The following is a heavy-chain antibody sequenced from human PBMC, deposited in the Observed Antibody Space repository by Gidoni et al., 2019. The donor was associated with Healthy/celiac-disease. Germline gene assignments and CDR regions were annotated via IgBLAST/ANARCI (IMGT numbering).Heavy chain of an antibody. D-gene: IGHD3-10*01. V-gene: IGHV3-30*18. J-gene: IGHJ4*02. CDR3: AKGVIKGFYVSQGEYFDY. CDR1: GFTFSSYG. CDR2: ISYDGSNK. Sequence: QVQLVESGGGVVQPGRSLRLSCAASGFTFSSYGMHWVRQAPAKGLEWVAVISYDGSNKYYADSVKGRFTISRDNSKNTLYLQMNSLRAEDTAVYYCAKGVIKGFYVSQGEYFDYWGQGTLVTVSS.